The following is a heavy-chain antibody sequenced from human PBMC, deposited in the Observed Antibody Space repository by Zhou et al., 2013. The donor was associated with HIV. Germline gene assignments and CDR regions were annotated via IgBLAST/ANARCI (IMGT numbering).Heavy chain of an antibody. CDR3: ARDRSVVVPAARVGYYYYYMDV. V-gene: IGHV1-69*11. CDR1: GGTFSGYS. J-gene: IGHJ6*03. CDR2: VIPILRRT. D-gene: IGHD2-2*01. Sequence: QVQLVQSGAVVKQPGSSVKVSCKTSGGTFSGYSFSWVRQAPGQGLEWMGRVIPILRRTDYAQKFQGRVTITTDESTSTAYMELSSLRSEDTAVYYCARDRSVVVPAARVGYYYYYMDVWGKGTTVTVSS.